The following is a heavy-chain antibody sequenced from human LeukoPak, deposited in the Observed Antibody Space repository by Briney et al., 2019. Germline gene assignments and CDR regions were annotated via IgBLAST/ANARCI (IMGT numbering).Heavy chain of an antibody. CDR3: AANGIAADY. D-gene: IGHD6-13*01. CDR1: GFTFSNFW. V-gene: IGHV3-7*03. J-gene: IGHJ4*02. CDR2: IKQDETEK. Sequence: GGSLRLSCTASGFTFSNFWMGWVRQAPGKGLEWVANIKQDETEKFYLGSVKGRFTISRDNAKNSLYLQMNSLRVEDTAVYYCAANGIAADYWGQGTLVTVSS.